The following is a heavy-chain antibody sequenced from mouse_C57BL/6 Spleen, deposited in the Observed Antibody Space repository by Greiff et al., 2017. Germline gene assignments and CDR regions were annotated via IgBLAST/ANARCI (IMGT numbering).Heavy chain of an antibody. CDR1: GYTFTSYW. CDR2: IDPNSGGT. Sequence: QVQLQQSGAELVKPGASVKLSCKASGYTFTSYWLHWVKQRPGRGLEWIGRIDPNSGGTKYNEKFKSKATLTVAKPSSTAYMQLSSLTSVDSAVYYCARYLLYCSSYEGFAYWGQGTLVTVSA. V-gene: IGHV1-72*01. D-gene: IGHD1-1*01. CDR3: ARYLLYCSSYEGFAY. J-gene: IGHJ3*01.